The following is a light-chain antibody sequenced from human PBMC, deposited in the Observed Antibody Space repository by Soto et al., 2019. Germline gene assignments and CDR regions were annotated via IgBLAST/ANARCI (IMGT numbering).Light chain of an antibody. J-gene: IGLJ3*02. CDR2: DVS. CDR3: SSYTSTNSWV. V-gene: IGLV2-14*01. Sequence: QSALTQSASVSGSPGQSITISCTGTSSDVGGYNYVSWYQQHPGKPPKLIIYDVSNRPSGVSTRFSGSKSGNTASLTISGLQAEDEAEYSCSSYTSTNSWVFGGGTKLTVL. CDR1: SSDVGGYNY.